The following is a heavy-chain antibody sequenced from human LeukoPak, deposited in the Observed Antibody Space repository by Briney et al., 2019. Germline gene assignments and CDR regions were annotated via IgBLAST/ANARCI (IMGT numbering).Heavy chain of an antibody. D-gene: IGHD5-24*01. CDR3: ARVRDGYNDAYDI. V-gene: IGHV1-2*02. J-gene: IGHJ3*02. CDR1: GYAFTGYY. Sequence: ASVKVSCKTSGYAFTGYYMHWVRQAPGQGLEWMGWINPNSGGTNYAQNFQGRVTMTGDTSTSTVYMELSSLRSEDTAVYYCARVRDGYNDAYDIWGQGTMVTVTS. CDR2: INPNSGGT.